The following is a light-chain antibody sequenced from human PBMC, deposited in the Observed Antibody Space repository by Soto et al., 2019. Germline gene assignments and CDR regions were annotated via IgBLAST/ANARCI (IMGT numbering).Light chain of an antibody. V-gene: IGKV4-1*01. CDR1: QSVLSSSNNQNY. J-gene: IGKJ1*01. Sequence: DIVMTQSPDSVAVSLGERATIHCRSSQSVLSSSNNQNYLAWYQQKPGQPPKLLIYWASTRESGVPDRFSGSGSGTDFTLTISSLQAEDVEVYYYQHYYCGPWTFGQGTKVEIK. CDR3: QHYYCGPWT. CDR2: WAS.